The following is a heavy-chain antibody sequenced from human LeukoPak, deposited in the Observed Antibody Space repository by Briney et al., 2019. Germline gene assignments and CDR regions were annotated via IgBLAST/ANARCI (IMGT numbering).Heavy chain of an antibody. J-gene: IGHJ4*02. CDR3: AKFTSGYSYGYQFDY. V-gene: IGHV3-30*18. Sequence: GGSLRLSCAASGLTFGSYGMHWVRQAPGKGLEWVAVISYDGSNKYYADSVKGRFTISRDNSKNTLYLQMNSLRAEDTAVYYCAKFTSGYSYGYQFDYWGQGTLVTVSS. D-gene: IGHD5-18*01. CDR1: GLTFGSYG. CDR2: ISYDGSNK.